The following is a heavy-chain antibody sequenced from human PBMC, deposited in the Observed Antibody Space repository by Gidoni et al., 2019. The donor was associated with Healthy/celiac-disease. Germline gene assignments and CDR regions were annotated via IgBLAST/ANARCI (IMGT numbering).Heavy chain of an antibody. CDR2: IYPRGRT. Sequence: QVHLQESGPGLVKPSQTLSLTCTVSGGPIINSGYYWSWIRQPAGKGLEWIGRIYPRGRTNYNPSLKSRVTISVDTSKNQFSLNLSSVTAADTAVYFCARDRGGYSYGLQYWGQGTLVTVSS. D-gene: IGHD5-18*01. J-gene: IGHJ4*02. V-gene: IGHV4-61*02. CDR3: ARDRGGYSYGLQY. CDR1: GGPIINSGYY.